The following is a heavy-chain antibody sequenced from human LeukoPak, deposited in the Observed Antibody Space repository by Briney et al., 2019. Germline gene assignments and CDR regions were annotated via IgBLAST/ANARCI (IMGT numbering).Heavy chain of an antibody. CDR1: GYTFTIYD. V-gene: IGHV1-8*01. J-gene: IGHJ5*02. CDR2: MNPNSGNT. Sequence: ASVRVSCTASGYTFTIYDINWVRQATGQGLEWMGWMNPNSGNTGYAQKFQGRVTMTRNTSISTAYMELSSLRSEDTAVYYCARTRLRFRPAWFDPWGQGTLVTVSS. D-gene: IGHD3-3*01. CDR3: ARTRLRFRPAWFDP.